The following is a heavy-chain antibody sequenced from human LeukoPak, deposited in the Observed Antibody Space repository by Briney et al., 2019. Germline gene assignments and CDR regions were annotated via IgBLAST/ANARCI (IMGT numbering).Heavy chain of an antibody. CDR2: IRYDGSNK. Sequence: PGGSLRLSCAASGFIFSSYGMHWVRQAPGKGLEWVAFIRYDGSNKYYADSVKGRFTISRDNSKNTLYLQMNSLRAEDTAVYYCAKDRRYDFWSGYYPDNNWFDPWGQGTLVTVSS. V-gene: IGHV3-30*02. J-gene: IGHJ5*02. CDR3: AKDRRYDFWSGYYPDNNWFDP. D-gene: IGHD3-3*01. CDR1: GFIFSSYG.